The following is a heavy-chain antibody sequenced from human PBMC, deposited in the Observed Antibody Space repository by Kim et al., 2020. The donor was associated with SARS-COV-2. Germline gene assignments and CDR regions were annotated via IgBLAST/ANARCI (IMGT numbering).Heavy chain of an antibody. V-gene: IGHV4-39*01. D-gene: IGHD3-22*01. J-gene: IGHJ3*02. CDR3: ATQPMIVVVIAFDI. Sequence: NPPLKSRVTISVDTSKNQFSLKLSSVTAADTAVYYCATQPMIVVVIAFDIWGQGTMVTVSS.